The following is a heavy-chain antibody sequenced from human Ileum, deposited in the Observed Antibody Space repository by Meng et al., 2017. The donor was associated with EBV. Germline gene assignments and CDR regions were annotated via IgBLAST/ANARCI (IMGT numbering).Heavy chain of an antibody. CDR1: GGPINSSSYY. CDR2: IYYSGRT. CDR3: ARPIAAAGWFDP. Sequence: QLQLREPCPGLVKPSETLSLTCTVSGGPINSSSYYWGWIRQPPGKGLEWIGSIYYSGRTYYNPSLKSRVTISVDTSKNQFSLKLSSVTAADTAVYYCARPIAAAGWFDPWGQGTLVTVSS. D-gene: IGHD6-13*01. J-gene: IGHJ5*02. V-gene: IGHV4-39*01.